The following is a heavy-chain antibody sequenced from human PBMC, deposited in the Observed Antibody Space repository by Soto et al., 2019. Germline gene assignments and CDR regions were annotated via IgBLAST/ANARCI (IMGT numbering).Heavy chain of an antibody. Sequence: QVQLQESGPGLVKPSETLSLTCTVSGGSISSYYWSWIRQPPGKGLEWFGYIYYSGSTDYNPSLKSRVTISVETYKNQFSLKLSSVTAADTAVYYCARGDPLLWFGEKVYYGMDVWGQGTTVTVSS. J-gene: IGHJ6*02. D-gene: IGHD3-10*01. CDR2: IYYSGST. CDR3: ARGDPLLWFGEKVYYGMDV. V-gene: IGHV4-59*01. CDR1: GGSISSYY.